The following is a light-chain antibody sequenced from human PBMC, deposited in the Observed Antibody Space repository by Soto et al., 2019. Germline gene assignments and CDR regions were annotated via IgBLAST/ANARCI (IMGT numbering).Light chain of an antibody. Sequence: DIQMTQSPSSLSASVGDRVTITCQASQDIRNYLNWYQQKPGTAPKLLIYDATNLETGVPSRFSGSGSGKDFTFTISSLQPEDIATYYCQQYGNLPLTFGGGTRVEIK. CDR2: DAT. CDR1: QDIRNY. V-gene: IGKV1-33*01. CDR3: QQYGNLPLT. J-gene: IGKJ4*01.